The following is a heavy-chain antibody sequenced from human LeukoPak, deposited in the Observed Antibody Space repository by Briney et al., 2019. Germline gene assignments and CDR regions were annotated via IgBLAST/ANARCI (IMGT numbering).Heavy chain of an antibody. CDR3: ERDDEYYFDY. V-gene: IGHV1-2*02. Sequence: ASVKVSCKASVYTFTGYYMHWVRQAPGQGLEWMGWINPNSGGTNYAQKFQGRVTMTRDTSISTAYMELSRLRSDDTAVYYSERDDEYYFDYWGQGTLVTVSS. CDR1: VYTFTGYY. CDR2: INPNSGGT. J-gene: IGHJ4*02.